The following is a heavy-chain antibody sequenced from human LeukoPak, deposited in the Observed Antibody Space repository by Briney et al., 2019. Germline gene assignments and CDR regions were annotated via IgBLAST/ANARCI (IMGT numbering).Heavy chain of an antibody. D-gene: IGHD1-26*01. V-gene: IGHV4-4*07. Sequence: SETLSLTCTVSRGSISGDYWSWMRQPAGKGLEWIGRINTSGNSNYNPSLKSRVTMSVDTSKNQFSLKLSSVTAADTAVYYCARGWGYMDVWGKGTTVTVS. CDR2: INTSGNS. CDR1: RGSISGDY. J-gene: IGHJ6*03. CDR3: ARGWGYMDV.